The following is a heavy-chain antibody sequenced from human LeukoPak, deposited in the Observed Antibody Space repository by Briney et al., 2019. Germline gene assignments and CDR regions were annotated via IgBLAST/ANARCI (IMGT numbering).Heavy chain of an antibody. D-gene: IGHD3-9*01. V-gene: IGHV3-15*07. CDR1: GFTFSNAW. CDR2: IKSKTDGGTT. Sequence: PGGSLRLSCAASGFTFSNAWMNWVRQAPGKGLEWVGRIKSKTDGGTTDYAAPVKGRFTISRDDSKNTLYLQMNSLKTEDTAVYYCAKGQDVLRYFDWLSASDYWGQGTLVTVSS. J-gene: IGHJ4*02. CDR3: AKGQDVLRYFDWLSASDY.